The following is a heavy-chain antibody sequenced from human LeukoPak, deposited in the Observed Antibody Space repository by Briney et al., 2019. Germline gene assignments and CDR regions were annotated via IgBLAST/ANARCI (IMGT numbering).Heavy chain of an antibody. D-gene: IGHD3-10*01. CDR2: ISSSSRTI. CDR3: ARDISSGSQLPDY. Sequence: GGSLSLSCAACGFAFSNYNMNWVRQAPGKGLEWLSYISSSSRTIYYADSVKGRFTNSRDNAKNSLYLQMNSLRAEDTAVYYCARDISSGSQLPDYLGQGTLVIVSS. CDR1: GFAFSNYN. V-gene: IGHV3-48*01. J-gene: IGHJ4*02.